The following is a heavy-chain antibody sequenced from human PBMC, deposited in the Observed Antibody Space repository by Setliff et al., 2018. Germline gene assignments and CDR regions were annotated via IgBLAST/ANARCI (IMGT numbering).Heavy chain of an antibody. CDR1: GYRFTTYW. D-gene: IGHD6-25*01. CDR2: VFSGDSDT. Sequence: GASLKISCKGSGYRFTTYWIGWVRQMPGKGLEWMGIVFSGDSDTKYSPSFQGQVTMSADKSINTAYLQWSSLKASATAMYYCARLGAPASHDAFDIWGQGTMVTVSS. CDR3: ARLGAPASHDAFDI. V-gene: IGHV5-51*01. J-gene: IGHJ3*02.